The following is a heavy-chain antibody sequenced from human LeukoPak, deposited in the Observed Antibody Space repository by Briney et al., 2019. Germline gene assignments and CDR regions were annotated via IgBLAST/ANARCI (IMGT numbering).Heavy chain of an antibody. Sequence: SETLSLTCSVSGVSISSYYWSWVRQPAGKGLEWIGRISSSGSTNYNPSLKSRVTISVDTSKNQFSLKLSSVTAADTAVYFCARGPYSYDSSGAFDIWGQGTMVTVSS. D-gene: IGHD3-22*01. V-gene: IGHV4-4*07. CDR3: ARGPYSYDSSGAFDI. CDR1: GVSISSYY. CDR2: ISSSGST. J-gene: IGHJ3*02.